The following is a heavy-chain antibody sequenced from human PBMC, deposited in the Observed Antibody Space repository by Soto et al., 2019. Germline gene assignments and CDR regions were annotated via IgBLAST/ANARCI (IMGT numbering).Heavy chain of an antibody. CDR2: INAGNGNT. CDR1: GYTFTSYA. Sequence: ASVKVSCKASGYTFTSYAMHWVRQAPGQRLEWMGWINAGNGNTKYSQKFQGRVTITRDTSASTAYMELSSLRSEDTAVYYCAREGSSSWYWFDPWGQGILVTVSS. V-gene: IGHV1-3*01. D-gene: IGHD6-13*01. J-gene: IGHJ5*02. CDR3: AREGSSSWYWFDP.